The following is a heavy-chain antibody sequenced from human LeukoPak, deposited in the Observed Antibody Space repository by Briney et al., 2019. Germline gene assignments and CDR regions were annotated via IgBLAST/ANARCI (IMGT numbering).Heavy chain of an antibody. CDR1: GGSFSGYY. J-gene: IGHJ4*02. CDR3: ARSYSSSWHGY. CDR2: INHSGST. Sequence: SETLSLTCAVYGGSFSGYYWSWIRQPPGKGLEWIGEINHSGSTNYNPSLKSRVTISVDTSKNQFSLKLSSVTAADTAVYYCARSYSSSWHGYWGQGTLVTVSS. D-gene: IGHD6-13*01. V-gene: IGHV4-34*01.